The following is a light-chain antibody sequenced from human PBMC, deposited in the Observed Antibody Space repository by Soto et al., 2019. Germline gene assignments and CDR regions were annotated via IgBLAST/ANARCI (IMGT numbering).Light chain of an antibody. Sequence: QSVLTQPPSVSAAPGQKVTISCSGGSSNIGVIPVSCNQHLPGKAPKLLIYDIDKRPSGIPDRFSGSKSATSATLGITGLQTADEADYYCETWDYSLSGVVFGGGTKVTVL. CDR1: SSNIGVIP. CDR3: ETWDYSLSGVV. V-gene: IGLV1-51*01. J-gene: IGLJ2*01. CDR2: DID.